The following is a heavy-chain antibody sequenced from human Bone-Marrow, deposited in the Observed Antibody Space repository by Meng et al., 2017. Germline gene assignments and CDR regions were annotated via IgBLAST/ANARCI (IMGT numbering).Heavy chain of an antibody. Sequence: QVQLQQLGAGLLNPSETLSLTCAVYGGSFSGYYWSWSRQPPGKGLEWIGEFHHSGTTNYNPSLRSRVTISVDTSKNQFSLRLTSVTAADTAVYYCAASPGWWRIDSWGQGTLVTVSS. D-gene: IGHD6-19*01. CDR1: GGSFSGYY. CDR3: AASPGWWRIDS. V-gene: IGHV4-34*01. CDR2: FHHSGTT. J-gene: IGHJ4*02.